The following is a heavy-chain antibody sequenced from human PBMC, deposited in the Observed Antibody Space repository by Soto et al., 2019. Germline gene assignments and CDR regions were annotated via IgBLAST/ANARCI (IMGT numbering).Heavy chain of an antibody. V-gene: IGHV4-30-4*01. D-gene: IGHD3-9*01. CDR1: GSSISSGDYY. CDR2: IDYSGST. J-gene: IGHJ6*02. CDR3: ARRAGDYGPYGMDV. Sequence: QVQLQESGPGLVKPSQTLSLTCTVSGSSISSGDYYWSWIRQPPGKGLEWIGYIDYSGSTYYNPSLKSRLTLSIDTSKNQFSLKVNSVTAADTAVYYCARRAGDYGPYGMDVWGQGTTVTVSS.